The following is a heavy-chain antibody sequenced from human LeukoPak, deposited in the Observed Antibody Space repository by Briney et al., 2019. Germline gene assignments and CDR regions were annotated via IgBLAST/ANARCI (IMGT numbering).Heavy chain of an antibody. CDR2: ISSSSSSDI. V-gene: IGHV3-21*01. CDR3: ARESGYDIDFDY. J-gene: IGHJ4*02. Sequence: PGESLRLSCAASGFTFSNYSLNWVRQAPGKGLEWVSSISSSSSSDIYYADSVKGRVTISRDNAKNSLYLQMNSLRAEDTAVYYCARESGYDIDFDYWGQGTLVTVSS. D-gene: IGHD5-12*01. CDR1: GFTFSNYS.